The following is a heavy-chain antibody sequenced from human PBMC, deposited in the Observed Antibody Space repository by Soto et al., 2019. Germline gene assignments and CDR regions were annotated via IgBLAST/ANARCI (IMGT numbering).Heavy chain of an antibody. V-gene: IGHV3-23*01. CDR3: ARSVSGDPNWFDP. Sequence: EVQLLESGGGLVQPGGSLRLSCAASGFTFSTYAMTWVRQAPGKGLEWVSSLNFRGDSASYADSVKGRFTISRDNSKNSLYLQMNSLRAEDTALYYCARSVSGDPNWFDPWGQGTLVTVSS. D-gene: IGHD3-10*01. J-gene: IGHJ5*02. CDR2: LNFRGDSA. CDR1: GFTFSTYA.